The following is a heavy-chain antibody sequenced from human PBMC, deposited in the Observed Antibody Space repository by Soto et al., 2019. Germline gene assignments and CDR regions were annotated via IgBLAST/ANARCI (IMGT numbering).Heavy chain of an antibody. J-gene: IGHJ1*01. V-gene: IGHV3-53*01. CDR3: ARDRVESGYPEYFQH. CDR2: IYSGGST. D-gene: IGHD3-22*01. Sequence: EVQLVESGGGLIQPGGSLRLSCAASGFTVSSNYMSWVRQAPGKGLEWVSVIYSGGSTYYADSVKGRFTISRDNSKNTLYLQMNSLRAEDTAVYYCARDRVESGYPEYFQHWGQGTLVTVX. CDR1: GFTVSSNY.